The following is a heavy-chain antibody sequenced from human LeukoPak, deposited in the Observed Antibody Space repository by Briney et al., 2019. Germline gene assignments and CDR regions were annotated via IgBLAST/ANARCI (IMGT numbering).Heavy chain of an antibody. CDR2: IIPIFGTA. D-gene: IGHD6-13*01. CDR3: VKEVGAAVGRSSFDY. V-gene: IGHV1-69*05. CDR1: GGTFSSYA. Sequence: GASVKVSCKASGGTFSSYAISWVRQAPGQGLEWMGGIIPIFGTANYAQKFQGRVTITTDESTSTAYMELSSLRAEDTALYYCVKEVGAAVGRSSFDYWGQGTLVTVSS. J-gene: IGHJ4*02.